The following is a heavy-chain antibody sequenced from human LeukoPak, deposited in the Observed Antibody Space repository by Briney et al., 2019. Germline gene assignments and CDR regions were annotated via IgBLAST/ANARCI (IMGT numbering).Heavy chain of an antibody. CDR1: WFTFSSYS. D-gene: IGHD3-22*01. Sequence: GGSLRLPCAASWFTFSSYSMNWLRQAPGKGREWVSYISSSRRTIYYAAHVKGRFTISNDNAKNSLYLQLNSLSGEDTAVYYWALDSSGYYNWRQGTLVSVSS. CDR2: ISSSRRTI. V-gene: IGHV3-48*01. CDR3: ALDSSGYYN. J-gene: IGHJ4*02.